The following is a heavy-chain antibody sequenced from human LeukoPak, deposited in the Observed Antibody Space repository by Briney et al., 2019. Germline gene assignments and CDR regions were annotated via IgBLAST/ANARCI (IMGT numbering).Heavy chain of an antibody. J-gene: IGHJ4*02. CDR3: ARLIAVAGLFDY. V-gene: IGHV4-34*01. CDR1: GGSFSGYY. CDR2: INHSGST. D-gene: IGHD6-19*01. Sequence: SETLSLTRAVYGGSFSGYYWSWIRQPPGKGLEWIGEINHSGSTNYNPSLKSRVTISVGTSKNQFSLKLSSVTAADTAVYYCARLIAVAGLFDYWGQGTLVTVSS.